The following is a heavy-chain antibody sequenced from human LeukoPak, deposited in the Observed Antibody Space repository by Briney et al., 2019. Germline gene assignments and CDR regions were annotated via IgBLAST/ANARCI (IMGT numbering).Heavy chain of an antibody. CDR1: GYTFTSYD. CDR3: ASVVGATDFQH. CDR2: MNPNSGNT. D-gene: IGHD1-26*01. J-gene: IGHJ1*01. Sequence: ASVKVSCKASGYTFTSYDINWVRQATGQGLEWMGWMNPNSGNTGYAQKFQGRVTITRNTSVSTAYMELSRLRSDDTAVYYCASVVGATDFQHWGQGTLVTVSS. V-gene: IGHV1-8*03.